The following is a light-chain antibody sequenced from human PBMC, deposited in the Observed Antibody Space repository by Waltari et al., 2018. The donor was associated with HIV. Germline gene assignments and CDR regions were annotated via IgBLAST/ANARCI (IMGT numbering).Light chain of an antibody. V-gene: IGKV1-9*01. CDR1: QNIYSY. CDR3: QQVNGYPLA. J-gene: IGKJ4*01. Sequence: DIQLTQSPSFLSASIGDRITITCRASQNIYSYLVWYQQKPGRAPQVLIYATSTLQSGGPSRFSGSGSGTEFALTITNLQPDDFATYYCQQVNGYPLAFGGGTKVEIK. CDR2: ATS.